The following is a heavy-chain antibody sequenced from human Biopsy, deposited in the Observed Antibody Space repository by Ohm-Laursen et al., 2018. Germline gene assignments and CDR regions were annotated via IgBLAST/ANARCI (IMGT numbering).Heavy chain of an antibody. CDR3: ARTPGKAVAGRFLDL. Sequence: SDTLSLTCSVPGGSTTDYFWSWIRQPAGETLEWIGRIYSSGGSSYNPSLKIRIPMSMDTSTNQFSLTLTSVTAADTAVYYCARTPGKAVAGRFLDLWGRGTLVTVSS. J-gene: IGHJ2*01. CDR2: IYSSGGS. CDR1: GGSTTDYF. D-gene: IGHD6-19*01. V-gene: IGHV4-4*07.